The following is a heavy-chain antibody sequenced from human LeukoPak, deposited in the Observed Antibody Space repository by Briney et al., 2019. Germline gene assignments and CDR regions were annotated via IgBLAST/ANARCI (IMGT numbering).Heavy chain of an antibody. Sequence: GASVKVSCKVSGYTLTELSMHWVRQAPGKGLEWMGGFDPEDGETIYAQKFQGRVTMTEDTSTDTAYMELSSLRSEDTAVYYCATRENHQNAFDIWGQGTMVTVSS. V-gene: IGHV1-24*01. J-gene: IGHJ3*02. D-gene: IGHD2-2*01. CDR3: ATRENHQNAFDI. CDR2: FDPEDGET. CDR1: GYTLTELS.